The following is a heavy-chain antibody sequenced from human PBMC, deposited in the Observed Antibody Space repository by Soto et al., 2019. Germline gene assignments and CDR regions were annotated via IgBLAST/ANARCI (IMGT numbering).Heavy chain of an antibody. D-gene: IGHD6-13*01. CDR3: ARDREQQLGGRFDY. Sequence: EVQLVESGGGVVRPGGSLRLSCAASGFTFGDYGMSWVRQAPGKGLGWVSGINWVGGRTGYADSVKGRFTISRDNAKNSLYLQMNSLRAEDTALYYCARDREQQLGGRFDYWGQGTLVTVSS. CDR2: INWVGGRT. V-gene: IGHV3-20*04. CDR1: GFTFGDYG. J-gene: IGHJ4*02.